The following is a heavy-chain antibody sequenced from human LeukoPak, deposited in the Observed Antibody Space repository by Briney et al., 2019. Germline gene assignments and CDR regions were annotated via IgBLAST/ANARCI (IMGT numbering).Heavy chain of an antibody. D-gene: IGHD4-17*01. CDR1: GYTFTDYY. J-gene: IGHJ5*02. CDR2: IHPNSGDT. CDR3: ASYYGHYTRNWMDT. Sequence: ASVKVSRKPSGYTFTDYYMHWVRQAPGQGLAWVGWIHPNSGDTKSAQRFQGRVTMTRDTSISTAYMELTRLTSDDTAVYYCASYYGHYTRNWMDTWGQGTLVTVSS. V-gene: IGHV1-2*02.